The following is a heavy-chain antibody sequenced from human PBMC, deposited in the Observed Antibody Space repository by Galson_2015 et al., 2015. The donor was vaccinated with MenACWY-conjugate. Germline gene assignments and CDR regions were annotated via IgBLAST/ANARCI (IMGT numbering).Heavy chain of an antibody. D-gene: IGHD3-22*01. V-gene: IGHV1-18*01. CDR3: ARVGFYSDSSGVNIVDAFDF. J-gene: IGHJ3*01. Sequence: SVKVSCKASGYTFTTYGFSWVRQAPGHGLEWMGWISAYNGDTSFAQNFQDRLSMTTDTSTTTAYMELRSLRSDDTAVYYCARVGFYSDSSGVNIVDAFDFWGQGTLVTVSS. CDR2: ISAYNGDT. CDR1: GYTFTTYG.